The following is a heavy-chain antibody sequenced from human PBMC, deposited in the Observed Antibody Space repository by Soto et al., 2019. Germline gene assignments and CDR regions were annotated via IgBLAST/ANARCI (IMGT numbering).Heavy chain of an antibody. CDR2: ISNSGSP. CDR3: TKSGAGYVNSGYYGGDYDS. CDR1: GGSVSSGVYY. D-gene: IGHD3-22*01. V-gene: IGHV4-61*08. J-gene: IGHJ4*02. Sequence: SETLSLTCSVSGGSVSSGVYYWRWIRPPPGKGLEVSGYISNSGSPNYYPAPTSRVAISLDRSWNQCSLQLTSVAAAGTAVHYCTKSGAGYVNSGYYGGDYDSWGRRTLVTVS.